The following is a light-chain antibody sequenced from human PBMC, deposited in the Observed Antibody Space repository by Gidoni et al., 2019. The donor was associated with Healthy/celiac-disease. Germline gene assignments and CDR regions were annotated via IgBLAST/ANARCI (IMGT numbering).Light chain of an antibody. CDR3: QQYNSYRT. CDR2: DAS. Sequence: DIQMTQSPSTLSASVGDRVTITGRASKSISSWLAWYQQKQGKAPKLLIYDASSLESGVPSRFSGSGSGTEFTRTISSLQPDDFATYYCQQYNSYRTFGQGTKVEIK. CDR1: KSISSW. V-gene: IGKV1-5*01. J-gene: IGKJ1*01.